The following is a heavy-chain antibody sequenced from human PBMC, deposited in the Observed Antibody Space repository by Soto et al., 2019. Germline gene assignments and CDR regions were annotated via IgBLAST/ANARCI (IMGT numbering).Heavy chain of an antibody. CDR1: SGSLSGYY. D-gene: IGHD6-6*01. V-gene: IGHV4-34*01. J-gene: IGHJ4*02. CDR3: ARAPKVSGSAQTRPDF. Sequence: SETLSLTCSLYSGSLSGYYWSWIRQPPGKGLEWIGEISPSGTTNYSPSLKSRVSISVDTSKKQFSLKLTSLTAADTAVYYCARAPKVSGSAQTRPDFWGQGSLVTVS. CDR2: ISPSGTT.